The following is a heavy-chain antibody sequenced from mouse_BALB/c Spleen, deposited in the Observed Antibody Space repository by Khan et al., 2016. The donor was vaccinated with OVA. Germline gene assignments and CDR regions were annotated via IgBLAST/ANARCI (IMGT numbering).Heavy chain of an antibody. J-gene: IGHJ2*01. Sequence: DLVKPGASVKLSCKTSGYTFTSYWINWIKQRPGQGLEWIGRIAPGSGSTDYNEMFKGKATLTVDTSSSTAYIQFNSLSSEDSAVYFCARKLYYCDYWGQGTTLTVSS. CDR3: ARKLYYCDY. CDR2: IAPGSGST. CDR1: GYTFTSYW. V-gene: IGHV1S41*01.